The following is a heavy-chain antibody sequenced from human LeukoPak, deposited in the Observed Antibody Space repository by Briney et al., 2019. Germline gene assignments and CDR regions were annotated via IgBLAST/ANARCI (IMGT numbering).Heavy chain of an antibody. J-gene: IGHJ4*02. CDR1: GFTFSTHW. V-gene: IGHV3-48*02. D-gene: IGHD2-15*01. CDR2: ISSSSSTI. CDR3: ARARASGRSGFDY. Sequence: GGSLRLSCAASGFTFSTHWMSWVRQAPGKGLEWVSYISSSSSTIYYADSVKGRFTISRDNAKNSLDLQMNSLRDEDTAVYYCARARASGRSGFDYWGQGTLVTVSS.